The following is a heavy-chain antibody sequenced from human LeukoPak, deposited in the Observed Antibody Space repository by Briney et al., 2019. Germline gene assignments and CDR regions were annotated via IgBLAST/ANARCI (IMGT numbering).Heavy chain of an antibody. V-gene: IGHV4-38-2*01. Sequence: PSETLSLTCAVSDFSISSGYYWGWIRQPPGKGLEWIGNIYQSGGTYYNPSLKSRVTISVDTSKNRFSLWLSSVTAADTAVYYCARVSTNYGLAYWGQGTLVTVSS. CDR2: IYQSGGT. CDR3: ARVSTNYGLAY. D-gene: IGHD4-17*01. CDR1: DFSISSGYY. J-gene: IGHJ4*02.